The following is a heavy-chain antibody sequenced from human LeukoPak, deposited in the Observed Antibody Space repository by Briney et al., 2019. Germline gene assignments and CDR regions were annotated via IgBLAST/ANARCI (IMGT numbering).Heavy chain of an antibody. CDR1: GGSISLSYYY. D-gene: IGHD6-19*01. Sequence: PSQTLSLTCSVSGGSISLSYYYWGWIRQPPGKALEWIGSVYYSGTTSYNPSLKSRVTISVDMSKNHFSLRLSSVTAADTAMYYCARGTLYSGWSYYFDYWGQGSQVTVSS. CDR3: ARGTLYSGWSYYFDY. CDR2: VYYSGTT. V-gene: IGHV4-39*07. J-gene: IGHJ4*02.